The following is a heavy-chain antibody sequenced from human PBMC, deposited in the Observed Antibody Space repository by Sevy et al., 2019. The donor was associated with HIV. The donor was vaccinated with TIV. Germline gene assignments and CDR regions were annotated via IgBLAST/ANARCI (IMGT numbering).Heavy chain of an antibody. CDR2: IKQDGSEK. CDR3: ARVFTIFDPGMDV. Sequence: GGSLRLSCAASGFTFSSYWMSWVRQALGKGLEWVANIKQDGSEKYYVDSVKGRFTISRDNAKNSLYLQMNSLRAEDTAVYYCARVFTIFDPGMDVWGQGTTVTVSS. D-gene: IGHD3-3*01. J-gene: IGHJ6*02. CDR1: GFTFSSYW. V-gene: IGHV3-7*01.